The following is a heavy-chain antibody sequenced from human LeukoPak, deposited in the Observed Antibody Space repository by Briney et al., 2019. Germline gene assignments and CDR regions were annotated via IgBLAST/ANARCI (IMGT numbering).Heavy chain of an antibody. J-gene: IGHJ4*02. Sequence: KSGGSLRLSCAASGFTFSDYYMSWIRQAPGKGLEWVSYISTSSTYTNYADSVKGRFTISRDNAKNSLYLQMNSLRAEDTAVHYCAKARGRGDYYDNPIDYWGQGTLVTVSS. D-gene: IGHD3-22*01. CDR1: GFTFSDYY. V-gene: IGHV3-11*05. CDR2: ISTSSTYT. CDR3: AKARGRGDYYDNPIDY.